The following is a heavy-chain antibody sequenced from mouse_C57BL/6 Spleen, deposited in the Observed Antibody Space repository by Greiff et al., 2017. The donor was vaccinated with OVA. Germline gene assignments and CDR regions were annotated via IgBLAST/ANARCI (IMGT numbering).Heavy chain of an antibody. Sequence: DVKLVESGGGLVKPGGSLKLSCAASGFTFSSYAMSWVRQTPEKRLEWVATISDGGSYTYYPDNVKGRFTISRGNAKNNLYLQMSHLKSEDTAMYYCAREGLTGTEAWCAYWGQGTLVTVSA. D-gene: IGHD4-1*01. J-gene: IGHJ3*01. CDR2: ISDGGSYT. CDR1: GFTFSSYA. V-gene: IGHV5-4*01. CDR3: AREGLTGTEAWCAY.